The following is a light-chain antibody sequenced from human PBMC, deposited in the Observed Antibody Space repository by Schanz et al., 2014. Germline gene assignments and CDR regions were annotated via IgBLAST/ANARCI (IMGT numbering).Light chain of an antibody. CDR2: DVN. J-gene: IGLJ1*01. Sequence: QSALTQPASVSGSPGQPITISCTGTSSDVGRYNYVSWYQQHPGKAPKLMIYDVNNRPSGVSYRFSGSKSGNTASLTISGLQAEDEADYYCNSYASNNNYVFGTGTKLTVL. CDR3: NSYASNNNYV. V-gene: IGLV2-14*03. CDR1: SSDVGRYNY.